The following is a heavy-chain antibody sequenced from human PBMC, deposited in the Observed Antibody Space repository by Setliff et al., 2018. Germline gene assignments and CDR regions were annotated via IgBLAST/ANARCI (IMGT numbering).Heavy chain of an antibody. CDR3: ARGHCTTISCFLDH. CDR1: GFTYGNYW. V-gene: IGHV3-7*03. CDR2: IKQDGSER. J-gene: IGHJ4*02. D-gene: IGHD2-8*01. Sequence: GGSLRLSCAASGFTYGNYWMNWVRQAPGKGLEWVANIKQDGSERFYVDSVKGRFTISRDNAKNSLYLQLDSLRPDDTAFYYCARGHCTTISCFLDHWGQGIMVTVSS.